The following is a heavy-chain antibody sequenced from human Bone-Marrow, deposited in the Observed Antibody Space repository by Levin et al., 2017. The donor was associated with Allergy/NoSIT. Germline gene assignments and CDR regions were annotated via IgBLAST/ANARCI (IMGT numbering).Heavy chain of an antibody. CDR1: GTIFSSYT. Sequence: PGGSLRLSCAASGTIFSSYTMNWVRQAPGKGLEWVSSISPTSNYINYADSVKGRFTISRDNAKNSLFLQMNSLRAEDTAVYYCARGGYGDYVFNYWGQGTLVTVSS. CDR2: ISPTSNYI. V-gene: IGHV3-21*01. CDR3: ARGGYGDYVFNY. J-gene: IGHJ4*02. D-gene: IGHD4-17*01.